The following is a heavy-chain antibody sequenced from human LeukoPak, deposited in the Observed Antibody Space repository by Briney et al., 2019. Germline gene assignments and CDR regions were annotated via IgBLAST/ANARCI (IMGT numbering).Heavy chain of an antibody. CDR1: GGTFNSYA. D-gene: IGHD6-19*01. V-gene: IGHV1-69*10. CDR3: ARDRAGSAWYTTFDY. J-gene: IGHJ4*02. Sequence: GSSVKVSCKASGGTFNSYAISWVRQAPGQGLEWMGRIIPLLGIANYAQKFQGRVTISADKSTTTAYMELSSLRSDDTAVYYCARDRAGSAWYTTFDYWGQGTLVTVSS. CDR2: IIPLLGIA.